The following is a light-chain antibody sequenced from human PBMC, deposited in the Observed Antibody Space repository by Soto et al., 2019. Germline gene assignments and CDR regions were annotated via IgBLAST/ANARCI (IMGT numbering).Light chain of an antibody. CDR1: SSNIGSNF. CDR2: RNN. Sequence: QSVLTQPPSESGTPGQRVTISCSGSSSNIGSNFVYWYQQFPGTAPKLLIYRNNQRPSGVPDRFSGSKSGTSASLAINGLRSEDEADYYCAAWDDRLSGPVFGGGTQLTVL. J-gene: IGLJ3*02. CDR3: AAWDDRLSGPV. V-gene: IGLV1-47*01.